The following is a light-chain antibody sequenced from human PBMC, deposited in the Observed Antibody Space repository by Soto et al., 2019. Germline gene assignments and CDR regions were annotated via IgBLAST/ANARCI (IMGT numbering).Light chain of an antibody. V-gene: IGLV1-44*01. Sequence: QSVLTQPPSASGTPGQTIAISCSGGSSNIGSHTVNWYQQLPGTAPRLLIYSNTQRPSGVADRFSGSKSGTSASLAISGLQSEYEGDYYCAAWDDSLNGVVFGGGTKLTVL. J-gene: IGLJ2*01. CDR2: SNT. CDR1: SSNIGSHT. CDR3: AAWDDSLNGVV.